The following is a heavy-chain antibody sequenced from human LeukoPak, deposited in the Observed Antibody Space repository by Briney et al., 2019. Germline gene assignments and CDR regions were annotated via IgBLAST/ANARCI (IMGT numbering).Heavy chain of an antibody. Sequence: GGSLRLSCAASGFTFSSYSMNWVRQAPGKGLEWVSYISSRSATIYYADSVKGRFTISRDNAKNSLYLQMNSLRAEDTAVYYCARDNVVSVPWFDPWGQGTLVTVSS. D-gene: IGHD2-15*01. CDR3: ARDNVVSVPWFDP. CDR2: ISSRSATI. V-gene: IGHV3-48*01. CDR1: GFTFSSYS. J-gene: IGHJ5*02.